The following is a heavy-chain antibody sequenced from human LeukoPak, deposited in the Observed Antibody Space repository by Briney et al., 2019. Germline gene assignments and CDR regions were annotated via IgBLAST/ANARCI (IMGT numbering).Heavy chain of an antibody. CDR3: TSSGSRWDYFDY. CDR1: GFTFSKAW. Sequence: GGSLRLSCAASGFTFSKAWMIWVRQAPGKGLEWVARIKTKPEGGTTDYAAPVKGRFTISRDDSKNTLYLQMNSLKTEDTAVYYCTSSGSRWDYFDYWGQGTLATVSS. J-gene: IGHJ4*02. CDR2: IKTKPEGGTT. V-gene: IGHV3-15*05. D-gene: IGHD4-23*01.